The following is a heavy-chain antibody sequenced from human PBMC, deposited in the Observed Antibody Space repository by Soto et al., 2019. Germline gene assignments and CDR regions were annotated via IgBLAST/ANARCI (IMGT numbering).Heavy chain of an antibody. D-gene: IGHD3-9*01. CDR1: GYSISSGYY. CDR2: IYYSGST. CDR3: ARVAVLKVLRYFDSHGGFDP. Sequence: PSETLSLTCAVSGYSISSGYYWGWIRQPPGKGLEWIGSIYYSGSTYYNPSLKSRVTISVDTSKNQFSLKLSSVTAADTAVYYCARVAVLKVLRYFDSHGGFDPWGQGTLVTVSS. J-gene: IGHJ5*02. V-gene: IGHV4-38-2*01.